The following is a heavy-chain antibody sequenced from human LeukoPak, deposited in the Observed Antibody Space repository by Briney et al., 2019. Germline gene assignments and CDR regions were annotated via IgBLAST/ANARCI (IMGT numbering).Heavy chain of an antibody. V-gene: IGHV3-30-3*01. CDR1: EFTFSNYV. Sequence: RSLRLSCVASEFTFSNYVIHWVRQAPGKGLEWLAVISYDGTNKYYADSVKGRFTISRDHSQSTVDLQMNTLRGADTAVYYCVRSPTYYNMDVWGKGTTVTVSS. J-gene: IGHJ6*03. CDR3: VRSPTYYNMDV. CDR2: ISYDGTNK.